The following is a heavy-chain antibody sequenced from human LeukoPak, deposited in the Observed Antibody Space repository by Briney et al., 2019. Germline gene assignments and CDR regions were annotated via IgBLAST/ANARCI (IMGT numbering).Heavy chain of an antibody. CDR3: AKYLSSGFLYYFDY. D-gene: IGHD3-22*01. J-gene: IGHJ4*02. V-gene: IGHV3-23*01. Sequence: PGGNLSLSCAGSGFTCSSYGMSWVGHAPGQGLEWVSGISGSGGKTDYADSVKGRFTISRDNSKNTLYLQMNSLRAEDTAVYYCAKYLSSGFLYYFDYWGQGTLVTVSS. CDR1: GFTCSSYG. CDR2: ISGSGGKT.